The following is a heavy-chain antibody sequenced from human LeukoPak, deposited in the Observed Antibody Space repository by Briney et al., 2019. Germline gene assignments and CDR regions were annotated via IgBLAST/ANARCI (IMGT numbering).Heavy chain of an antibody. CDR1: GGSISSGGYY. D-gene: IGHD3-10*01. V-gene: IGHV4-31*03. J-gene: IGHJ6*02. CDR3: ARDTEVLGSGSSDQYGMDV. Sequence: SETLSLTCTVSGGSISSGGYYWSWIRQHPGKGLEWIGYIYYSGSTYYNPSLKSRVTISVDTSKNQFSLKLSSVTAADTAVYYCARDTEVLGSGSSDQYGMDVWGQGTTVTVSS. CDR2: IYYSGST.